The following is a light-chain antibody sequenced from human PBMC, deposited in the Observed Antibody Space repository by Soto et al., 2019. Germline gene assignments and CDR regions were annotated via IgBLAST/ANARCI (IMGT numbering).Light chain of an antibody. CDR3: QQYYDVPVT. J-gene: IGKJ5*01. Sequence: DIVMTQSPDSLTVSLGERATINCKASQPVLRSSNNKNHLAWYQQKPTQSPKLLISCASTQESGVPDRFSGSGSGTEFALTISSLQAEDAALYYCQQYYDVPVTFGQGTRLEIK. CDR2: CAS. V-gene: IGKV4-1*01. CDR1: QPVLRSSNNKNH.